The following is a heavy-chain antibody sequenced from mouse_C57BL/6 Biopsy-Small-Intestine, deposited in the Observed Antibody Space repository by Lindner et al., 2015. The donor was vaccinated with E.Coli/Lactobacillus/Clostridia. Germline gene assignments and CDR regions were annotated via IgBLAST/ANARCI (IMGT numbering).Heavy chain of an antibody. CDR2: ISPSSGYT. V-gene: IGHV1-7*01. Sequence: VQLQESGAELAKPGASVKMSCKASGYTFTSYWMHWVKQKPGQGLEWIGYISPSSGYTEYNQKFKDKATLTADKSSSTAYMQLSSLTSEDSAVYYCARMKGYGGFYTMDYWGQGTSVTVSS. CDR1: GYTFTSYW. CDR3: ARMKGYGGFYTMDY. J-gene: IGHJ4*01. D-gene: IGHD3-1*01.